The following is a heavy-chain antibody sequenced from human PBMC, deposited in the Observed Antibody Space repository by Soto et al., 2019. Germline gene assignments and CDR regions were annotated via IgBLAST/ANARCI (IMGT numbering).Heavy chain of an antibody. Sequence: QITLKESGPTLVKPTQTLTLTCTFSGFSLSTSGVGVGWIRQPPGKALEWVALIYWDDAKEYSPSLKSRLTLHKDPPKNPVALTMTNLDPVDTATYYCAHKGGGDRILDYWGQGTLVTVSS. CDR1: GFSLSTSGVG. D-gene: IGHD3-16*01. CDR2: IYWDDAK. J-gene: IGHJ4*02. V-gene: IGHV2-5*02. CDR3: AHKGGGDRILDY.